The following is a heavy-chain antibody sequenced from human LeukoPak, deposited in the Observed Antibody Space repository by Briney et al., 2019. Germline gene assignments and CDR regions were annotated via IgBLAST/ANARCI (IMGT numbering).Heavy chain of an antibody. CDR1: GFTVSSNY. CDR2: IHTSGDT. CDR3: IVFGDSNH. Sequence: GGSLRLSCAASGFTVSSNYVSWVRQAPGKGLEWVSAIHTSGDTCYADSVKGRFTISRDTSKNTLYLQINSLRVEDTAVYYCIVFGDSNHWGQGTLVTVSS. V-gene: IGHV3-53*01. J-gene: IGHJ5*02. D-gene: IGHD4-17*01.